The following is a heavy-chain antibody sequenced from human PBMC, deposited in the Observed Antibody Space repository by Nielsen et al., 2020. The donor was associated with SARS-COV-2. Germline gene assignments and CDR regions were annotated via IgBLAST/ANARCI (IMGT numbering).Heavy chain of an antibody. CDR2: IRSKAYGGTT. D-gene: IGHD3-10*01. J-gene: IGHJ4*02. CDR3: TRRNYGSGRTDDY. Sequence: GESLKISCAASGFTVSSNYMSWVRQAPGKGLEWVGFIRSKAYGGTTDYAASVKGRFTISRDDSKSIAYLQMNSLKTEDTAVYYCTRRNYGSGRTDDYWGQGTLVTVSS. V-gene: IGHV3-49*04. CDR1: GFTVSSNY.